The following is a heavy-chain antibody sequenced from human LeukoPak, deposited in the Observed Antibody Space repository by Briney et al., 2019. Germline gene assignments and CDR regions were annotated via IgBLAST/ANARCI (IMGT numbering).Heavy chain of an antibody. CDR3: AKKWIFGVVIKGLIDY. CDR1: GFTFSSYA. D-gene: IGHD3-3*01. J-gene: IGHJ4*02. Sequence: GGSLRLSCAASGFTFSSYAMSWVRQAPGKGLEWVSSIRGSGSSTYYSDSVKGRFTISRDNSKNTLYLQMNSLRAEDTAVYYCAKKWIFGVVIKGLIDYWGQGTLVTVSS. V-gene: IGHV3-23*01. CDR2: IRGSGSST.